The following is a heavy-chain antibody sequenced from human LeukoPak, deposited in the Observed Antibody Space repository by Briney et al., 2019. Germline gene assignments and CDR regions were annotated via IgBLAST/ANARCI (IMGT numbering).Heavy chain of an antibody. CDR1: GGSISSYF. D-gene: IGHD2-2*01. CDR3: ARSKAHLSTSWYGTWFDP. V-gene: IGHV4-4*07. J-gene: IGHJ5*02. Sequence: SETLSLTCTVSGGSISSYFWSWIRQPAGKGLEWIGRINTSGSTYYNPSLKSRVTISVDTSKNQLSLKLSSVTAADTAVYYCARSKAHLSTSWYGTWFDPWGQGTLVTVSS. CDR2: INTSGST.